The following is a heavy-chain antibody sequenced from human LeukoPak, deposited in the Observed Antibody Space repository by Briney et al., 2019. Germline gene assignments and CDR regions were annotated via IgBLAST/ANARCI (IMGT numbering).Heavy chain of an antibody. CDR3: AVVTRDGYNYDFDY. Sequence: GGSLRLSCAASGFTFSSYSMNWVRQAPGKGLEWVSFIGSDSSYIYYADSVKGRFTISRDNAKNSLYLQMNSLRVEDTAVYYCAVVTRDGYNYDFDYWGQGTLVTVSS. CDR1: GFTFSSYS. J-gene: IGHJ4*02. V-gene: IGHV3-21*01. CDR2: IGSDSSYI. D-gene: IGHD5-24*01.